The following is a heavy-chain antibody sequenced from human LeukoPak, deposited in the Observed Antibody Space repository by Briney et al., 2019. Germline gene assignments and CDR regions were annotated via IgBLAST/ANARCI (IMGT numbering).Heavy chain of an antibody. J-gene: IGHJ4*02. CDR1: GGSISSSSYY. CDR3: AGIDPYFDY. CDR2: IYYSGST. Sequence: SETLSLTCTVSGGSISSSSYYWGWIRQPPGKGLEWIGSIYYSGSTYYNPSLKSRVTISVDTSKNQFSLKLSSVTAADTAVYYCAGIDPYFDYWGQGTLVTVSS. V-gene: IGHV4-39*07.